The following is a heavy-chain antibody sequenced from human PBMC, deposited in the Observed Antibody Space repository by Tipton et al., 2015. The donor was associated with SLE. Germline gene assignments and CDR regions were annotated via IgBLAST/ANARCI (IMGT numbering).Heavy chain of an antibody. D-gene: IGHD1-26*01. CDR3: ARGGGSYSIDY. J-gene: IGHJ4*02. V-gene: IGHV1-18*01. CDR1: GYTFITFG. Sequence: QLVQSGGEVKKPGASVKVSCKASGYTFITFGINWVRQAPGQGLEWMGWISVYNDDTNYAQKVQDRVTMTTDTSTSTAYMDLWTLKSDDTAVYYCARGGGSYSIDYWGQGTLVTVSS. CDR2: ISVYNDDT.